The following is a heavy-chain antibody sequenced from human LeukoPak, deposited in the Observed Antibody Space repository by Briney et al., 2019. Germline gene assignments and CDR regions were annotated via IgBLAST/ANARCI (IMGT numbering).Heavy chain of an antibody. J-gene: IGHJ4*02. CDR1: GYTFTGYY. V-gene: IGHV1-2*02. CDR2: INPNSGAT. D-gene: IGHD3-3*01. Sequence: ASVKVSCKASGYTFTGYYMHWVRQAPGQGLEWMGWINPNSGATNYTQNFQGRATMTRDTSISTAYMELSRLRSDDTAVYYCARITDLTIFGVVLISGFFDYWGQGTLDTVSS. CDR3: ARITDLTIFGVVLISGFFDY.